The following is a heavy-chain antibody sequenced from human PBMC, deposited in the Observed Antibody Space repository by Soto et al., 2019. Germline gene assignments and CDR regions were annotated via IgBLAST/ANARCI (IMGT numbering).Heavy chain of an antibody. V-gene: IGHV1-69*13. CDR2: IIPIFGTA. D-gene: IGHD1-20*01. J-gene: IGHJ6*02. Sequence: SVKVSCKASGGTFSSYAISWVRQAPGQGFEWMGGIIPIFGTANYAQKFQGRVTITADESTSTAYMELSSLRSEDTAVYYCARDNITGTTDYYYGMDVWGQGTTVTVSS. CDR3: ARDNITGTTDYYYGMDV. CDR1: GGTFSSYA.